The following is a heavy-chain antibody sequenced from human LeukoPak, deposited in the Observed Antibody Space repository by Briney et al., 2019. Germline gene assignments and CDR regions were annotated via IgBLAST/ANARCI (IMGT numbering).Heavy chain of an antibody. Sequence: SETLSLTCTVSGGSISSYYWSWIRQPPGKGLEWIGYIYYSGSTNYNPSLKSRVTISVDTSKNQFSLKLSSVTAADTAVYYCARDRGVRYSTLRYNWFDPWGQGTLVTVSS. CDR2: IYYSGST. D-gene: IGHD3-10*01. V-gene: IGHV4-59*01. CDR1: GGSISSYY. CDR3: ARDRGVRYSTLRYNWFDP. J-gene: IGHJ5*02.